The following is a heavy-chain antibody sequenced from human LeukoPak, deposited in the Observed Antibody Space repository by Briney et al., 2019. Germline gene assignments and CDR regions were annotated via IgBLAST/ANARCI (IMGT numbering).Heavy chain of an antibody. CDR1: GGSISSSSYY. D-gene: IGHD5-24*01. CDR3: ARALEMATIVDY. V-gene: IGHV4-39*07. Sequence: SETLSLTCTVSGGSISSSSYYWGWIRQPPGKGLEWIGSIYYSGSTYYNPSLKSRVTISVDTSKNQFSLKLSSVTAADTAVYYCARALEMATIVDYWGQGTLVTVSS. CDR2: IYYSGST. J-gene: IGHJ4*02.